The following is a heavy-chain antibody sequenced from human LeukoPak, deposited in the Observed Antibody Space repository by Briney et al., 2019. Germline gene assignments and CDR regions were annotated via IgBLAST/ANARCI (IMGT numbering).Heavy chain of an antibody. J-gene: IGHJ4*02. D-gene: IGHD4-17*01. CDR3: AKVGGYGDYIIDY. CDR2: ISYDGSNK. CDR1: GFTFSSYG. V-gene: IGHV3-30*18. Sequence: QSGGSLRLSCAASGFTFSSYGMHWVRQAPGKGLEWVAVISYDGSNKYYADSVKGRFIISRDNSKNTLYLQMNSLRAEDTAVYYCAKVGGYGDYIIDYWGQGTLVTVSS.